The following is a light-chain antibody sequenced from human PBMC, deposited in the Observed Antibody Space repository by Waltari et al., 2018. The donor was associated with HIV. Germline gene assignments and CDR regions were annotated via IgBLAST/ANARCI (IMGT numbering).Light chain of an antibody. CDR3: QQYNSYPYT. V-gene: IGKV1-5*03. Sequence: DIQMTQSPSTLSASVGDRVPITCRASQSISSWLAWYQQKPGKAPKVLIYKASSLESGVPSRFSGSGSGTEFTLTSSSLQPDDFATYYCQQYNSYPYTFGQGTKLEIK. J-gene: IGKJ2*01. CDR2: KAS. CDR1: QSISSW.